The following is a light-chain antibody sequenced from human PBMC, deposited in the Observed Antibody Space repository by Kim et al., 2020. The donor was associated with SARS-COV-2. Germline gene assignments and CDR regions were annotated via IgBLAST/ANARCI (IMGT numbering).Light chain of an antibody. J-gene: IGKJ2*01. V-gene: IGKV1-33*01. CDR2: EAT. CDR3: QQFSFVPPT. Sequence: ASVGDRVTITCQASLDIHNYLNWYQQKPGKAPKRLIYEATDLETGVPSRFSATRSGTNFTLTINSLQPEDFATYYCQQFSFVPPTFGPGTKLEI. CDR1: LDIHNY.